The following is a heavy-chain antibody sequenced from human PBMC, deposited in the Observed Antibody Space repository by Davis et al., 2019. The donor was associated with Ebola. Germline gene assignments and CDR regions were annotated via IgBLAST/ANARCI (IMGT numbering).Heavy chain of an antibody. V-gene: IGHV1-69*13. Sequence: AALVKVSCKSSGDTFSRYTISWVRQAPGQGPEWMGEIIPIFGTPHYAQKFQGRVTITADESTSTAYMELSSLTSEDTAVYYCARDDNKWFDPWGQGTLVTVSS. CDR3: ARDDNKWFDP. J-gene: IGHJ5*02. CDR1: GDTFSRYT. CDR2: IIPIFGTP.